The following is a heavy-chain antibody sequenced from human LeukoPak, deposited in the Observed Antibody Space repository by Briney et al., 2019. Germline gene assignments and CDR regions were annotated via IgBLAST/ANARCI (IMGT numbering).Heavy chain of an antibody. CDR1: GGTFSSYA. Sequence: ASVKVSCKASGGTFSSYAISWVRQAPGQGLEWMGGIIPIFGTANYTQKFQGRVTITADESTSTAYMELSSLRSEDTAVYYCARGNYYDSSGYLGFDPWGQGTLVTVSS. J-gene: IGHJ5*02. CDR3: ARGNYYDSSGYLGFDP. CDR2: IIPIFGTA. D-gene: IGHD3-22*01. V-gene: IGHV1-69*13.